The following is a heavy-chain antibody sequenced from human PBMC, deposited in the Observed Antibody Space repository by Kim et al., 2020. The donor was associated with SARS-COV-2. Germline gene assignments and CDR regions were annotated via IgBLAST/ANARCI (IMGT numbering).Heavy chain of an antibody. V-gene: IGHV1-69*04. CDR3: ARDYYDFWSGLDY. Sequence: YAQKFQGRVTITADKSTSTAYMELSSLRSEDTAVYYCARDYYDFWSGLDYWGQGTLVTVSS. J-gene: IGHJ4*02. D-gene: IGHD3-3*01.